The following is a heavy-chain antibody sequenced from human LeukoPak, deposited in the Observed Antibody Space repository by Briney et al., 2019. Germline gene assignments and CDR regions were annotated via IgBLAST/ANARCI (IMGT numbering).Heavy chain of an antibody. D-gene: IGHD2-15*01. CDR1: GGSISSYY. CDR2: IYYSGST. V-gene: IGHV4-59*06. CDR3: ARVVVAALNWFDP. J-gene: IGHJ5*02. Sequence: SETLSLTCTVSGGSISSYYWSWIRQHPGKGLEWIGYIYYSGSTYYNPSLKSRVTISVDTSKNQFSLKLSSVTAADTAVYYCARVVVAALNWFDPWGQGTLVTVSS.